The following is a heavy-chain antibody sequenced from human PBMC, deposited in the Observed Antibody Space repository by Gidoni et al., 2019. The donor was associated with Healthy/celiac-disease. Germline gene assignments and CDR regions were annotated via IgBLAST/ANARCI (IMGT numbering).Heavy chain of an antibody. Sequence: WMGWMNPNSGNTRYAQKFQGRVTMTRNTSISTSYMELISLRSEDAAVYYCASTTTILTGNYGMDVWGQGTTVTVSS. V-gene: IGHV1-8*01. CDR3: ASTTTILTGNYGMDV. J-gene: IGHJ6*02. CDR2: MNPNSGNT. D-gene: IGHD3-9*01.